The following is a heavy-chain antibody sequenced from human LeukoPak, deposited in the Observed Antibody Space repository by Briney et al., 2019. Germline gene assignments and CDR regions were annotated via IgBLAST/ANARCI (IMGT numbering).Heavy chain of an antibody. J-gene: IGHJ4*02. D-gene: IGHD3-3*01. CDR1: GGSISSSSYY. CDR2: IYYSGST. CDR3: ARDFWSGYYYFDY. Sequence: PSETLSLTCTVSGGSISSSSYYWGWIRQPPGKGLEWIGSIYYSGSTYYNPSLKSRLTISVDTSKNQFSLKLSSVTAADTAVYYCARDFWSGYYYFDYWGQGTLVTVSS. V-gene: IGHV4-39*02.